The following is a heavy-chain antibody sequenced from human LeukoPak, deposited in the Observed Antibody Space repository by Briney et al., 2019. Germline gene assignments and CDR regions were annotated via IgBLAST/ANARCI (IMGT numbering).Heavy chain of an antibody. J-gene: IGHJ5*02. CDR3: ARAPVGATSGNWFDP. V-gene: IGHV1-69*13. CDR2: IIPIFGTA. Sequence: SVKVSCKASGGTFSSYAISWVRQAPGQGLEWMGGIIPIFGTANYAQKFQGRVTITADESTSTAYMELSSLRSEDTAVYYCARAPVGATSGNWFDPWGQGTLVTVSS. D-gene: IGHD1-26*01. CDR1: GGTFSSYA.